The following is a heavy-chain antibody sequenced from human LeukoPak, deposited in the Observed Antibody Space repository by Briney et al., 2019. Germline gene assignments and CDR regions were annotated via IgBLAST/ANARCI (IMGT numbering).Heavy chain of an antibody. CDR3: PRKFCSSSTWYVAFVI. CDR1: GSTFTNYW. Sequence: ESRKISCKGSGSTFTNYWIGWGGQMPGKGLEYMGIIYPRDSDTTYSPSFEGQVTISADKSISTAYLQWSSLKASHISMYLWPRKFCSSSTWYVAFVIWGAGPMVTVSP. CDR2: IYPRDSDT. D-gene: IGHD3-9*01. V-gene: IGHV5-51*01. J-gene: IGHJ3*02.